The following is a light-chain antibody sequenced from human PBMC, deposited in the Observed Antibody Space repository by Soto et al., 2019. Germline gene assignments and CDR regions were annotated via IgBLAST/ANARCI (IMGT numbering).Light chain of an antibody. Sequence: DIQMTQSPSTLSASVGDRVTITCRASQSIGNWLAWYQKKPGKAPKPLIYDAFHLESGVPSNFSGSGYGTEFTLTISNLQPDDFATYYCQQYNNYSPKTFGQGTKVEIK. CDR3: QQYNNYSPKT. J-gene: IGKJ1*01. CDR2: DAF. V-gene: IGKV1-5*01. CDR1: QSIGNW.